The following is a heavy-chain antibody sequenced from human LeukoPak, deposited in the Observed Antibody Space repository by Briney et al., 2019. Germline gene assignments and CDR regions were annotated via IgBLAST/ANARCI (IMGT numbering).Heavy chain of an antibody. Sequence: PGGSLRLSCAASGFTFSSYGMHWVRQAPGKGLEWVAFIRYDGSNKYYADSVKGRFTISRDNSKNTLYLQMNSLRAEDTAVYYCAKTLLGSHRGAFDIWGQGTMVTVSS. J-gene: IGHJ3*02. CDR1: GFTFSSYG. D-gene: IGHD3-10*01. V-gene: IGHV3-30*02. CDR2: IRYDGSNK. CDR3: AKTLLGSHRGAFDI.